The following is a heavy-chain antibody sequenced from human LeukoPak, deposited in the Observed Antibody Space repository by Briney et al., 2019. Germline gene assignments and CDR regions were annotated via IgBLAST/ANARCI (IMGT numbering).Heavy chain of an antibody. CDR1: GFSLSPGGVG. J-gene: IGHJ4*02. CDR3: SHRGIRGDSGIIDY. D-gene: IGHD2-21*02. CDR2: IYWDEER. V-gene: IGHV2-5*02. Sequence: SGPTLVKPTQTLTLTRTFSGFSLSPGGVGVGWVRQPPGKALEWLAVIYWDEERWYSPSLKSRLTITKDISKNQVVLRMTDMDPVDTATYYCSHRGIRGDSGIIDYWGQGTLVTVSS.